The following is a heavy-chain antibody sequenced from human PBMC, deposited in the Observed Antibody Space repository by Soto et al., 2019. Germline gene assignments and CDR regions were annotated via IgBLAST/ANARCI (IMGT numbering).Heavy chain of an antibody. J-gene: IGHJ4*02. Sequence: GGSLRLSCAASGFTFSNYWMHWVRQAPGKGLVWVSFINPDGTNTKYADSVKDRFIISRDNAKNTVYLQMNSLRVEDTAVYYCVVLKTVTTKDDRGRGTLVTVSS. V-gene: IGHV3-74*03. D-gene: IGHD4-17*01. CDR3: VVLKTVTTKDD. CDR1: GFTFSNYW. CDR2: INPDGTNT.